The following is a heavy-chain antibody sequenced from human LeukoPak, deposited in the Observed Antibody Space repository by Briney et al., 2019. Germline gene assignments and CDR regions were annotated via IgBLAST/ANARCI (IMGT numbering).Heavy chain of an antibody. CDR3: AKDAEVEAGADAFDI. V-gene: IGHV3-23*01. Sequence: GRCLRLSCAPSAFTFSSYAMNWVRQAPGKGLGWVSGIIGSGLSRYYSDYVKGRFSISRDNSKNTLYLQMNSLRAEDTAVYDCAKDAEVEAGADAFDIWGQGTMVTVSS. CDR1: AFTFSSYA. D-gene: IGHD1-26*01. CDR2: IIGSGLSR. J-gene: IGHJ3*02.